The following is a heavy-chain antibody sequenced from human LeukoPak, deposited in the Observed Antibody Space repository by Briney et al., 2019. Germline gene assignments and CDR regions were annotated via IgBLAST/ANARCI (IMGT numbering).Heavy chain of an antibody. CDR2: ISGSGVST. CDR1: GFTFSSYA. Sequence: PGGSLRLSCAASGFTFSSYAMSWVRQAPGKGLEWVSAISGSGVSTYSADSVKGRFTISRDNSRNTLYLQMNSLRAEDTAVYYCAKGLGDFGRTGAFDIWGQGTMVTVSS. CDR3: AKGLGDFGRTGAFDI. V-gene: IGHV3-23*01. J-gene: IGHJ3*02. D-gene: IGHD2-21*02.